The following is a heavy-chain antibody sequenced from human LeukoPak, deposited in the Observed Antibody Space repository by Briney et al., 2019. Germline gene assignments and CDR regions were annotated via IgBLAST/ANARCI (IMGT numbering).Heavy chain of an antibody. Sequence: ASVKVSCRASGYTFTGYYMHWVRQAPGQGLEWMGWINPNSGGTNYAQKFQGRVTMTRDTSISTAYMELSRLRSDDTAVYYCARVFEGRSSSWYHPNDDYWGQGTLVTVSS. J-gene: IGHJ4*02. V-gene: IGHV1-2*02. D-gene: IGHD6-13*01. CDR1: GYTFTGYY. CDR2: INPNSGGT. CDR3: ARVFEGRSSSWYHPNDDY.